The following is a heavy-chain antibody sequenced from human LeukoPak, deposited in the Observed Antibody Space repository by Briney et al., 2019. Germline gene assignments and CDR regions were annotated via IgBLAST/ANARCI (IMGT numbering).Heavy chain of an antibody. V-gene: IGHV7-4-1*02. Sequence: GASVKVSCKAPGYTFTSYAMNWVRQAPGQGLEWMGWINTNTGNPTYAQGFTGRFVFSLDTSVSTAYLQISSLKAEDTAVYYCARVRLRLGELSPDDAFDIWGQGTMVTVSS. CDR1: GYTFTSYA. CDR3: ARVRLRLGELSPDDAFDI. J-gene: IGHJ3*02. CDR2: INTNTGNP. D-gene: IGHD3-16*02.